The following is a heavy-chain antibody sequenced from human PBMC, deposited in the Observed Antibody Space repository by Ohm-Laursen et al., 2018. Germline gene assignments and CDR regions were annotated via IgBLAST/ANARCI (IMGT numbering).Heavy chain of an antibody. Sequence: SLRLSCAASGFTFSDHYMDWVRQAPGKGLEWVGRIRNKANSYTTEYAASVKGRFTISRDDSKNSLYLQMNSLKTEGTAVYYCARGLTYYYGSGAYYNDYWGQGTLVTVSS. J-gene: IGHJ4*02. V-gene: IGHV3-72*01. CDR1: GFTFSDHY. CDR2: IRNKANSYTT. CDR3: ARGLTYYYGSGAYYNDY. D-gene: IGHD3-10*01.